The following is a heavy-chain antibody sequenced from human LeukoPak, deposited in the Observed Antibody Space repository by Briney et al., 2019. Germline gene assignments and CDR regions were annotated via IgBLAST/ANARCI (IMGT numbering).Heavy chain of an antibody. Sequence: ASVKVSCKASGYTFTGNYIYWVRQAPGQGLEWMGWINPNSGDTHSSQKFQGRVTMTRDMSISTGYMELSGLTSDDTAVYYCARDSTPIDSWGQGTLVTVSS. CDR1: GYTFTGNY. J-gene: IGHJ4*02. CDR2: INPNSGDT. V-gene: IGHV1-2*02. CDR3: ARDSTPIDS. D-gene: IGHD2-2*01.